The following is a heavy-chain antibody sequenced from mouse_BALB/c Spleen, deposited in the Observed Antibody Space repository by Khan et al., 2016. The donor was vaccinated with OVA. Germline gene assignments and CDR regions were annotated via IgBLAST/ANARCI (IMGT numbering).Heavy chain of an antibody. CDR2: INTYTGEP. J-gene: IGHJ4*01. D-gene: IGHD2-10*01. V-gene: IGHV9-3-1*01. Sequence: QIQLVQSGPELKKPGETVKISCKASGYTFTNYGMNWVTQSPGKALKWMGWINTYTGEPTYADDFKGRFAFSLETSASPAFLQINYLTNEDTATFFCTRPPYFSCTHAYGGQGTSGSVAS. CDR3: TRPPYFSCTHAY. CDR1: GYTFTNYG.